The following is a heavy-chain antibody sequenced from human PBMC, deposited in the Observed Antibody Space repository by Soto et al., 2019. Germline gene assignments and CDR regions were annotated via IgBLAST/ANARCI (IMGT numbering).Heavy chain of an antibody. J-gene: IGHJ4*02. CDR3: VRDVNY. CDR1: GGSVSSDTYY. Sequence: QVQLQESGPGLVKPSETLSLTCTVSGGSVSSDTYYWSWVRQPPGKGLEWIGYVYNRGSTNYNPSLKSRVTISVDTSKNQFSLKLTSVTAADTALYFCVRDVNYWGQGILVTVSS. CDR2: VYNRGST. V-gene: IGHV4-61*01.